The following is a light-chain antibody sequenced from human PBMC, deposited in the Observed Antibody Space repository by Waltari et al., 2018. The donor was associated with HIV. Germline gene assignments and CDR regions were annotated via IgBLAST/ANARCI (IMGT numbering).Light chain of an antibody. V-gene: IGLV2-14*01. CDR1: SSDVGGYNY. Sequence: QSALTQPASVSGSPGQSIPIPCTGTSSDVGGYNYVSCYQQHPGKAPKLMIYEVSNRPSGVSNRFSGSKSGNTASLTISGLQAEDEADYYCSSYTSSSTPLVFGGGTKLTVL. CDR3: SSYTSSSTPLV. J-gene: IGLJ3*02. CDR2: EVS.